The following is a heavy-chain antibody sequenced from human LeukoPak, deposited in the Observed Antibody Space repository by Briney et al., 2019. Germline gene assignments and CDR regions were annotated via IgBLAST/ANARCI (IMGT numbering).Heavy chain of an antibody. J-gene: IGHJ4*02. Sequence: PGGSLRLSCAASGFTFSDYYMSWLRQPPGKGLEWVSYISSSGSTIYYADSVKGRFTISRENAKNSLYLQMNSLRAEDTAVYYCASLAVAGTRGVDYWGQGTLVTVSS. CDR1: GFTFSDYY. CDR3: ASLAVAGTRGVDY. V-gene: IGHV3-11*04. D-gene: IGHD6-19*01. CDR2: ISSSGSTI.